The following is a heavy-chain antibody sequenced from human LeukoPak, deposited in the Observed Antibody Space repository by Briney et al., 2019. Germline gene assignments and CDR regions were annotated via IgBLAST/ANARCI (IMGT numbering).Heavy chain of an antibody. CDR3: ARGRFRIMTH. V-gene: IGHV4-34*01. CDR2: INHSGST. J-gene: IGHJ4*02. Sequence: SETLSLTCAVYGESFSGYYWSWIRQPPGKGLEWIGEINHSGSTNYNPPLKSRVTISVDTSKNQFSLKLSSVTAVDTAVYYCARGRFRIMTHWGQGTLVTVSS. CDR1: GESFSGYY. D-gene: IGHD3-16*01.